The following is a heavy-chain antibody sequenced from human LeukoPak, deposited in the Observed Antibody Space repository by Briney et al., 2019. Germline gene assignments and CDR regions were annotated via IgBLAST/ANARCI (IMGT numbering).Heavy chain of an antibody. D-gene: IGHD4-17*01. CDR3: ARHDVHGDYAMSDY. CDR1: GGSISSYY. Sequence: PSETLSLTCTVSGGSISSYYWSWIRQPPGKGLEWIGYIYYSGSTNYNPSLKSRVTISVDTSKNQFSLKLSSVTAADTAVYYCARHDVHGDYAMSDYWGQGTLVTVSS. CDR2: IYYSGST. J-gene: IGHJ4*02. V-gene: IGHV4-59*08.